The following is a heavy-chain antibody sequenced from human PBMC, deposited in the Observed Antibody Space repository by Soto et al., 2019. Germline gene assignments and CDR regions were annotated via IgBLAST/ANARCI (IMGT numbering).Heavy chain of an antibody. V-gene: IGHV1-8*01. CDR2: MNPNSGNT. D-gene: IGHD1-7*01. CDR3: ARRSEQRKTGTTHYYYYYYYMDV. Sequence: ASVKVSCKASGYTFTSYDINWVRQATGQGLEWMGWMNPNSGNTGYAQKFQGRVTMTRNTSISTAYMELSSLRSEDTAVYYCARRSEQRKTGTTHYYYYYYYMDVWG. CDR1: GYTFTSYD. J-gene: IGHJ6*03.